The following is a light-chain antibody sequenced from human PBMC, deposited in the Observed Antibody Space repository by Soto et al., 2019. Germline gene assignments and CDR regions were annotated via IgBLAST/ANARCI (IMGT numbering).Light chain of an antibody. CDR1: SSDVGVYNY. J-gene: IGLJ1*01. Sequence: QSVLTQPRSVSGSPGQSVTISCTGTSSDVGVYNYVSWYQQHPGKAPKLMIYDVTKRPSGVPDRFSGSKSANTASLTISGLQAEDEADYYCCSYAGSYNFVFGNGTKVTV. CDR3: CSYAGSYNFV. V-gene: IGLV2-11*01. CDR2: DVT.